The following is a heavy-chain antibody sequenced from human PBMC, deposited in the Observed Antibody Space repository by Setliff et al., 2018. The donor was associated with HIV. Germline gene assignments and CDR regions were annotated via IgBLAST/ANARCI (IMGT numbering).Heavy chain of an antibody. Sequence: SETLSLTCAVSGYSISSGYYWSWIRQPPGKGLEWIGYMYYSGSTNYNPSLKSRVTILVDTSKNHFSLKLTSVTAADTAVYYCARGPTRFYFDYWGQGTLVTVSS. CDR2: MYYSGST. D-gene: IGHD1-1*01. J-gene: IGHJ4*02. CDR1: GYSISSGYY. V-gene: IGHV4-61*03. CDR3: ARGPTRFYFDY.